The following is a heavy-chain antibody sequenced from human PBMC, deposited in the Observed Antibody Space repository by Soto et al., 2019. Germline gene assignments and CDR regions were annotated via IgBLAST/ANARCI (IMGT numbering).Heavy chain of an antibody. J-gene: IGHJ6*03. D-gene: IGHD3-9*01. CDR2: IYYSGST. Sequence: SETLSLTCTVSGGSISSSSYYWGWIRQPPGKGLEWIGSIYYSGSTYYNPPLKSRVTISVDTSKNQFSLKLSSVTAADTAVYYCARHAAFVYYDILTGKHYMDVWGKGTTVTVSS. CDR3: ARHAAFVYYDILTGKHYMDV. V-gene: IGHV4-39*01. CDR1: GGSISSSSYY.